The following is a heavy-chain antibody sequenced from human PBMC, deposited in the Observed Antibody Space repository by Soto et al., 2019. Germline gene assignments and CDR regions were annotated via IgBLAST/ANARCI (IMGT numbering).Heavy chain of an antibody. Sequence: SETLSLTCTVSGGSISTSGYYWGWIRQPPGKGLEWIGSGSTYYNPSLKSRVTISVDTSKNQFSLKLSSVTAADTAIYYCVRVFLWFRGIDPWGQGTLVTVSS. D-gene: IGHD3-10*01. CDR3: VRVFLWFRGIDP. J-gene: IGHJ5*01. CDR2: GST. CDR1: GGSISTSGYY. V-gene: IGHV4-39*01.